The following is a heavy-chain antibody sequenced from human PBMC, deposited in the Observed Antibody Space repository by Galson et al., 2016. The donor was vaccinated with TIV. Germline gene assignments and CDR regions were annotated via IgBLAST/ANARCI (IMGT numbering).Heavy chain of an antibody. CDR3: AKDALEWTVRGQLVN. J-gene: IGHJ1*01. V-gene: IGHV3-23*01. CDR2: INAGGGIT. Sequence: SLRLSCAGSGFSFNKYAMSWVRQTPERGLEWISNINAGGGITNYADSVKGRFTMSRDNSKNTLYLRMNDLRGDDTAIYFCAKDALEWTVRGQLVNWGQGTRVTVSS. D-gene: IGHD3-10*01. CDR1: GFSFNKYA.